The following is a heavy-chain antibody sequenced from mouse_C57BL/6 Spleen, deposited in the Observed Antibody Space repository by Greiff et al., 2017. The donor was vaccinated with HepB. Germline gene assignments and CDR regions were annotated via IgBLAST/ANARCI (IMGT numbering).Heavy chain of an antibody. D-gene: IGHD1-1*01. CDR3: ARRGGSSYPAFAY. CDR2: IYPGDGDT. CDR1: GYAFSSSW. Sequence: QVQLQQSGPELVKPGASVKISCKASGYAFSSSWMNWVKQRPGKGLEWIGRIYPGDGDTNYNGKFKGKATLTADKSSSTAYMQLSSLTSEDSAVYFCARRGGSSYPAFAYWGQGTLVTVSA. J-gene: IGHJ3*01. V-gene: IGHV1-82*01.